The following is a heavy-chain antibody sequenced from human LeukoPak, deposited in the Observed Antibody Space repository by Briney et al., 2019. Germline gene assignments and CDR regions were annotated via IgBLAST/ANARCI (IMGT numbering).Heavy chain of an antibody. Sequence: ASVKVSCKASGYPFSAYFMHWVRQAPGQGLQWMGWINPNTGDTNYAQNFQGRVTMTRDTSVNTAYMNLSGLTSDDTAIYYCAKGGLSLGHWFDPWGQGTLVTVSA. J-gene: IGHJ5*02. CDR1: GYPFSAYF. CDR2: INPNTGDT. V-gene: IGHV1-2*02. D-gene: IGHD3-16*01. CDR3: AKGGLSLGHWFDP.